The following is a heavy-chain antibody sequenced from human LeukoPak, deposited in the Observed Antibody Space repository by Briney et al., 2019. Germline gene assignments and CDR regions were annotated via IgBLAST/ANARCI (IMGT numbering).Heavy chain of an antibody. CDR1: GFTFSSYW. J-gene: IGHJ4*02. D-gene: IGHD6-13*01. CDR3: ARDFIEIAIDY. V-gene: IGHV3-7*01. Sequence: GGSLRLSCAASGFTFSSYWMSWVRQAPGKGLEWVANIKQDGNEKYYVDSVKGRFTISRDNAKNSLYLQMNSLRAEDTAVYYCARDFIEIAIDYWGQGTLVTVSS. CDR2: IKQDGNEK.